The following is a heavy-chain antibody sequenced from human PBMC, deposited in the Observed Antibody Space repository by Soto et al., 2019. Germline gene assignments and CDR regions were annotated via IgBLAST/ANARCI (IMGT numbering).Heavy chain of an antibody. J-gene: IGHJ4*02. CDR2: IYYRGST. CDR1: GGSISNYY. V-gene: IGHV4-59*01. Sequence: QVQLQESGPGLVKPSETLSLTCIVSGGSISNYYWSWIRQPPGKGLEWSGYIYYRGSTNYNPSLKIRVTISVDTSKNPSSLKLSSVTAADTAVYYCARGCYNWNDVTYYGGQGPLVTVSS. CDR3: ARGCYNWNDVTYY. D-gene: IGHD1-20*01.